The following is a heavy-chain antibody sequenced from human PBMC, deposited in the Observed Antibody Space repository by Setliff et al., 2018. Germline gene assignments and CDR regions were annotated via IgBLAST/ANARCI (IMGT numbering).Heavy chain of an antibody. Sequence: SETLSLTCAVSDDSISSRHYYWSWIRQPAGKGLEWLGQIYTSWSTNYNPSLKGRATLSIDASKKQFSMKLTSVTAADTAVYYCARTSTGRYFDLWGRGTLVTVSS. CDR2: IYTSWST. V-gene: IGHV4-61*09. CDR3: ARTSTGRYFDL. D-gene: IGHD2-2*01. CDR1: DDSISSRHYY. J-gene: IGHJ2*01.